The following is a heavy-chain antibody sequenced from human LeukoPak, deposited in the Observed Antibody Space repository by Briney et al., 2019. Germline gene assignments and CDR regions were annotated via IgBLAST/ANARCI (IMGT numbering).Heavy chain of an antibody. CDR2: ISSSSSYI. CDR3: ASGRSSGPDAFDI. V-gene: IGHV3-21*01. J-gene: IGHJ3*02. D-gene: IGHD6-25*01. CDR1: GFTFSSYS. Sequence: GGSLRLSCAASGFTFSSYSMNWVRQAPGKGLEWVSSISSSSSYIYYADSVKGRFTISRDNAKNSLYLQMNSLRAEDTAVYYCASGRSSGPDAFDIWGQGTMVTVSS.